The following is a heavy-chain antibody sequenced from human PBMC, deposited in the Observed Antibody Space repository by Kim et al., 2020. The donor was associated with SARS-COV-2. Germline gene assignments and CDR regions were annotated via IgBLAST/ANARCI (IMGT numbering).Heavy chain of an antibody. Sequence: PGGSLRLSCAASGFTFSDYYMSWIRQAPGKGLEWVSYISSSGSTIYYADSVKGRFTISRDNAKSSLYLQMNSLRAEDTAVYYCARDERSDTYYDFWSFRAYYYYGMDVWGQGTTVTVSS. J-gene: IGHJ6*02. CDR2: ISSSGSTI. D-gene: IGHD3-3*01. V-gene: IGHV3-11*01. CDR1: GFTFSDYY. CDR3: ARDERSDTYYDFWSFRAYYYYGMDV.